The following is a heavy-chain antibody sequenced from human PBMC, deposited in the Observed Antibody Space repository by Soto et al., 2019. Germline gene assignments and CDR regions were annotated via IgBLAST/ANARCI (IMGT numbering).Heavy chain of an antibody. CDR2: IKSKTDGGTT. CDR1: GFTFSNAW. J-gene: IGHJ4*02. D-gene: IGHD3-22*01. V-gene: IGHV3-15*07. Sequence: GGSLRLSCVASGFTFSNAWMNWVRQAPGKGLEWVGRIKSKTDGGTTDYAAPVKGRFTISRDDSKNTLYLQMNSLKTEDTAVYYCTTAYLTSYYDSSGYYYDYWGQGTLVTVSS. CDR3: TTAYLTSYYDSSGYYYDY.